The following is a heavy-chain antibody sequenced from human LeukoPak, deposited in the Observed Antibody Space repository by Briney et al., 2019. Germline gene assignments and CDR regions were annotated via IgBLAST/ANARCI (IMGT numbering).Heavy chain of an antibody. V-gene: IGHV3-30-3*01. D-gene: IGHD4-17*01. Sequence: PGGSLRLSCAASGFTFSSYAMPWVRQAPGKGLEWVAVISYDGSNKYYADSVKGRFTISRDNSKNTLYLQMNSLRAEDTAVYYCARDMGGDYVLPHDYWGQGTLVTVSS. CDR1: GFTFSSYA. CDR3: ARDMGGDYVLPHDY. J-gene: IGHJ4*02. CDR2: ISYDGSNK.